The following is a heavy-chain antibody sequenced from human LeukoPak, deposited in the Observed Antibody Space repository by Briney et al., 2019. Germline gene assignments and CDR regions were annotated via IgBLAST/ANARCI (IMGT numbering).Heavy chain of an antibody. D-gene: IGHD6-13*01. V-gene: IGHV3-20*04. CDR1: GFTFDDYG. Sequence: TGGSLRLSCAASGFTFDDYGMSWVRQAPGKGLEWVSGINWNGGSTGYADSVKGRFTISRDNAKNSLYLQMNSLRAEDTALYYCARGYSNSWTYYFDYWGQGTLVTVSS. CDR2: INWNGGST. J-gene: IGHJ4*02. CDR3: ARGYSNSWTYYFDY.